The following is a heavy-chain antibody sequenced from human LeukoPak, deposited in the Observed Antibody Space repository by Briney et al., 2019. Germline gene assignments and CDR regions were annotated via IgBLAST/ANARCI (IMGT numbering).Heavy chain of an antibody. CDR1: GFTFSSYG. CDR3: ANDGAYYDSSTDAFDT. D-gene: IGHD3-22*01. Sequence: GGSLRLSCAASGFTFSSYGMNWVRQAPGKGLEWVSGISGSGGSTYYADSVKGRFIISRDNSKNTLYLQMNSLRAEDTAVYYCANDGAYYDSSTDAFDTWGQGTMVTVSS. CDR2: ISGSGGST. V-gene: IGHV3-23*01. J-gene: IGHJ3*02.